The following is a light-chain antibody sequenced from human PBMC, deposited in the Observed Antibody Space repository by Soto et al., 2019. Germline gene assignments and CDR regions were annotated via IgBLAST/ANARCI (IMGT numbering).Light chain of an antibody. CDR3: ATWDDSLSGVV. CDR2: RNI. V-gene: IGLV1-47*01. J-gene: IGLJ2*01. CDR1: SSNIGNNF. Sequence: QSVLTQPPSASGTPGQWVTISCSGSSSNIGNNFVYWYQQVPETAPKLLIYRNILRASGVPDRFSASRSGTSASLAISGLRSEDEADYYCATWDDSLSGVVFGGGTQLTV.